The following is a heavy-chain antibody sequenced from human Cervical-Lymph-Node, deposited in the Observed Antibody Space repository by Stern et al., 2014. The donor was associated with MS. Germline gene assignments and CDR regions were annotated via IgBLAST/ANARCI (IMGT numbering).Heavy chain of an antibody. V-gene: IGHV1-69*18. J-gene: IGHJ4*02. CDR3: ARDLGYSGSYYDY. CDR2: FIPIFGTT. D-gene: IGHD1-26*01. Sequence: VKLVEPGAEAKKPGSSEKVSCKAAGGTFSSYAISWVRQAPGQELEWMGTFIPIFGTTNYAQKFQCRVPINADESTYNTFMELAILISGDTAVYYCARDLGYSGSYYDYWGQGTLVTISS. CDR1: GGTFSSYA.